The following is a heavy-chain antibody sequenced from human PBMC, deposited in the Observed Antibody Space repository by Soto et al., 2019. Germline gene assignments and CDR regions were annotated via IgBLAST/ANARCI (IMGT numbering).Heavy chain of an antibody. CDR2: IYHTGTT. CDR3: ARHYFSSSSMFDY. CDR1: GDSISSSTYY. Sequence: SSETLSLTCTVSGDSISSSTYYWGWIRQPPGKGLEWIGCIYHTGTTYYNPSLKSRVTISVDTSKNQFSLKLSSVTAADTAVYYCARHYFSSSSMFDYWGQGTLVTVSS. V-gene: IGHV4-39*01. D-gene: IGHD6-6*01. J-gene: IGHJ4*02.